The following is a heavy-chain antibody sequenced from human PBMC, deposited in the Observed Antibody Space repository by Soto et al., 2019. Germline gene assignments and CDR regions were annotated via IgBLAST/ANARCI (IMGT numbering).Heavy chain of an antibody. V-gene: IGHV1-18*01. CDR1: GYSFTNYG. Sequence: QDQLLQSGAEVKKPGASVTVSCKASGYSFTNYGITWVRQAPGQGLEWMGWISAFNGNTHYAQKLQGRVTMTTDASTSTAYMQLRGLRSDDTAVYYCARDRGVAPPVAGNTHYYYYMDVWGKGTTVTVSS. CDR2: ISAFNGNT. D-gene: IGHD6-19*01. CDR3: ARDRGVAPPVAGNTHYYYYMDV. J-gene: IGHJ6*03.